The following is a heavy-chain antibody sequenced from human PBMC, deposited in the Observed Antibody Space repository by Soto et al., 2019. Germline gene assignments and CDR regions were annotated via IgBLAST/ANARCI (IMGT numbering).Heavy chain of an antibody. Sequence: EVQLVESGGGLVQPGGSLRLSCAASGVTVSSNYMSWVRQAPGKGLEWVSVIYSDGSTYYADSVKGRFTISRDNSKNTLYLQMNSLRAEDTAGYYCARHGYNYGGGYFDYWGQGTLVTVSS. V-gene: IGHV3-66*04. J-gene: IGHJ4*02. D-gene: IGHD5-18*01. CDR1: GVTVSSNY. CDR3: ARHGYNYGGGYFDY. CDR2: IYSDGST.